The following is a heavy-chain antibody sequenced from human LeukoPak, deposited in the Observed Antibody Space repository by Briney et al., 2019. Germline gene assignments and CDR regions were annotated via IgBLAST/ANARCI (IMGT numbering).Heavy chain of an antibody. CDR1: GGTFSSYA. V-gene: IGHV1-69*13. J-gene: IGHJ6*03. CDR2: IIPIFGTA. Sequence: SVKVSCKASGGTFSSYAISWVRQAPGQGLEWMGGIIPIFGTANYAQKFQGRVTITADESTSTAYMELSSLRSDDTAVYYCARDPVPAAIKSNYYMDVWGKGTTVTVSS. CDR3: ARDPVPAAIKSNYYMDV. D-gene: IGHD2-2*01.